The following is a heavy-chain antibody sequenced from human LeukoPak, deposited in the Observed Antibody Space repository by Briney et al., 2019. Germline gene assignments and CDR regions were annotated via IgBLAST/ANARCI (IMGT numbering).Heavy chain of an antibody. CDR1: GFTFSSYW. CDR3: ARDSPSEQLEISTGSGDFDL. J-gene: IGHJ2*01. CDR2: ISSSSSYI. V-gene: IGHV3-21*01. D-gene: IGHD6-6*01. Sequence: GGSLRLSCAASGFTFSSYWMSWVRQAPGKGLEWVSSISSSSSYIYYADSVKGRFTISRDNAKNSLYLQMNSLRAEDTAVYYCARDSPSEQLEISTGSGDFDLWGRGTLVTVSS.